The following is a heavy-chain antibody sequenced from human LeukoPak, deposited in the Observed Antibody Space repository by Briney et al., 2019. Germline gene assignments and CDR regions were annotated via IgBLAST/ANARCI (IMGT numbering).Heavy chain of an antibody. D-gene: IGHD6-6*01. J-gene: IGHJ4*02. V-gene: IGHV3-7*01. CDR2: IKQDGSEK. CDR1: GITFSSYW. Sequence: GGSLRLSCAASGITFSSYWMSWVRQAPGKELEWVANIKQDGSEKYYVDSVKGRFTISRDNAKNSLYLQMNSLRAEDTAVYYCARPDFEYSSSSLDYWGQGTLVTVSS. CDR3: ARPDFEYSSSSLDY.